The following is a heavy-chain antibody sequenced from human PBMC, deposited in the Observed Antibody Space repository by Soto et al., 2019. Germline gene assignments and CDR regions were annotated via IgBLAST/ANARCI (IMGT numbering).Heavy chain of an antibody. CDR3: ARVSNEEWELLGYYFDY. Sequence: QVQLVESGGGVVQPGRSLRLSCAASGFTFSSYAMHWVRQAPGKGLEWVAVISYDGSNKYYADSVKGRFTISRDKSKNTLYLQMNSLRAEDTAVYYCARVSNEEWELLGYYFDYWGQGTLVTVSS. V-gene: IGHV3-30-3*01. CDR2: ISYDGSNK. J-gene: IGHJ4*02. D-gene: IGHD1-26*01. CDR1: GFTFSSYA.